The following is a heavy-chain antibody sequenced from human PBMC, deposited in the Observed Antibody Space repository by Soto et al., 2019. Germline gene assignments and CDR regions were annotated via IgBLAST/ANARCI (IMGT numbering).Heavy chain of an antibody. CDR3: AKEQLVPYYYYGMDV. Sequence: GSLRLSGAASVFTFSSYAMSWVRQAPGKGLEWVSAISGSGGSTYYADSVKGRFTISRDNSKNTLYLQMNSLRAEDTAVYYCAKEQLVPYYYYGMDVWGQGTTVTVSS. CDR2: ISGSGGST. J-gene: IGHJ6*02. CDR1: VFTFSSYA. V-gene: IGHV3-23*01. D-gene: IGHD6-13*01.